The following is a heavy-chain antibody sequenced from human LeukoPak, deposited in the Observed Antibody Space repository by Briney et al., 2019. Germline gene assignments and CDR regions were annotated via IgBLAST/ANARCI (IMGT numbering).Heavy chain of an antibody. CDR2: MNPNSGNT. Sequence: ASVKVSCKASGYTFTSYDINWVRQATGQGLEWMGWMNPNSGNTDYAQKFQGRVTMTRNTSISTAYMELSSLRSEDTAVYYCARSFYYDSSGYYPQGFEDWGQGTLVTVSS. CDR1: GYTFTSYD. V-gene: IGHV1-8*01. CDR3: ARSFYYDSSGYYPQGFED. D-gene: IGHD3-22*01. J-gene: IGHJ4*02.